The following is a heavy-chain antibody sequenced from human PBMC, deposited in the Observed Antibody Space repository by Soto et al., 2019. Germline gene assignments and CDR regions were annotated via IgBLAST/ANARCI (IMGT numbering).Heavy chain of an antibody. Sequence: PGGSLRLSCGASGFTFSRCCMHWVRQAPGKGLEWVALIWNDGIRKVYVDSVKGRFTISRDNSKNTLDLQMHSLRAEDTAVYYCARDDDYEANAFDYWGPGTLVTVPS. CDR1: GFTFSRCC. D-gene: IGHD3-22*01. CDR2: IWNDGIRK. CDR3: ARDDDYEANAFDY. V-gene: IGHV3-33*01. J-gene: IGHJ4*02.